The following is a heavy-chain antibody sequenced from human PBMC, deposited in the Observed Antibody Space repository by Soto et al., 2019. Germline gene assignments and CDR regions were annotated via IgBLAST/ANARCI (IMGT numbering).Heavy chain of an antibody. CDR3: AREFPSLSSSWLEYFQP. D-gene: IGHD6-13*01. CDR2: INAGNGNT. V-gene: IGHV1-3*01. Sequence: QVQLVQSGAEVKKPGASVKVSCKASGYTFTSYAVHWVRQAPGQRLEWMGWINAGNGNTKSSQKFQGRVTITRDTCASTVYMELSSLESEDAAVSYCAREFPSLSSSWLEYFQPWGQGTLVTVSS. CDR1: GYTFTSYA. J-gene: IGHJ1*01.